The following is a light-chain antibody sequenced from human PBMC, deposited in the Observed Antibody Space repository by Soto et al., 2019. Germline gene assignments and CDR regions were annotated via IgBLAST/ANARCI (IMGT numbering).Light chain of an antibody. Sequence: DIQMTQSPSTLSASVGDRVTITCRASQSITSWLAWYQQKPGKALNLLINMASTLASGVPSRFSGSESGTEFTLTISSLQPDDFATYYCQQYSSYPWTFGQGTKVEVK. J-gene: IGKJ1*01. CDR2: MAS. CDR1: QSITSW. CDR3: QQYSSYPWT. V-gene: IGKV1-5*03.